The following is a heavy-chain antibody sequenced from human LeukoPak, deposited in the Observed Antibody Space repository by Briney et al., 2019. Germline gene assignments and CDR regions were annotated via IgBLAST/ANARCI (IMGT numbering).Heavy chain of an antibody. D-gene: IGHD3-10*01. CDR2: ISSSGDST. Sequence: GGSLRLSCAASGFAFSTNTMTWVRQAPGKGLEWVSGISSSGDSTYYADSVKGRFTISRDNSKNTLYLQMNSLRPEDTAVYYCARSKGTNWGQGTLVTVSS. J-gene: IGHJ4*02. CDR3: ARSKGTN. CDR1: GFAFSTNT. V-gene: IGHV3-23*01.